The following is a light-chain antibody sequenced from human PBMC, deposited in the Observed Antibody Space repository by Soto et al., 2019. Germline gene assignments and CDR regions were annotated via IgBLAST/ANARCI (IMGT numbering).Light chain of an antibody. CDR3: QQRSNSFT. CDR2: DAS. CDR1: QSVSSY. J-gene: IGKJ3*01. V-gene: IGKV3-11*01. Sequence: EIVLTQSPATLSLSPGERATLSCRASQSVSSYLAWYQQKPGQAPRLLIYDASNRATGIPARFSGSGSGTDFTLTISIQEPEDFAVYYCQQRSNSFTFGPGTKVDIK.